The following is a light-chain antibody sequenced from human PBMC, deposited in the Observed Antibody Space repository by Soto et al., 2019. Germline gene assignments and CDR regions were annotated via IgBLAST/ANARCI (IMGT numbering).Light chain of an antibody. V-gene: IGLV2-14*01. CDR3: SSYTSSSTLDVV. CDR2: DVS. J-gene: IGLJ2*01. CDR1: SSDVGGYNY. Sequence: QSVLTQPASVSGSPGQSITISCTGTSSDVGGYNYVSWYQQHPGKAPKLMIYDVSKRPSGVSNRFSGYKSGNTASLTISGLQAEDEADDYCSSYTSSSTLDVVFGGGTKLTVL.